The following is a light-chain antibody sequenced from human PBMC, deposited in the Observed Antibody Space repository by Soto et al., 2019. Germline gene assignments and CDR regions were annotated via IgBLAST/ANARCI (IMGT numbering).Light chain of an antibody. J-gene: IGKJ1*01. Sequence: EIVMTQSPGTLSVSPGERATLSCRASQSVNSNLAWYQQKPGQSPRLLIYDAATRATDIPARFSGSGSGTKFPLTIRSLESEDFAVYYCQEYNDWPRTFGQGTKVEIK. CDR1: QSVNSN. V-gene: IGKV3-15*01. CDR2: DAA. CDR3: QEYNDWPRT.